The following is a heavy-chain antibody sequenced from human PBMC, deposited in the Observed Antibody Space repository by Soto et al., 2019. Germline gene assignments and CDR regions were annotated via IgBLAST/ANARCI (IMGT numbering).Heavy chain of an antibody. V-gene: IGHV1-69*13. CDR2: IIPIFGTA. Sequence: SVKVSCKASGGTFSSYAISWVRQAPGQGLEWMGGIIPIFGTANYAQKFQGRVTITADESTSTAYMELSSLRSEDTAVYYCARKGDYYDSSGYTQFDPWGQGTLVIVSS. CDR1: GGTFSSYA. J-gene: IGHJ5*02. CDR3: ARKGDYYDSSGYTQFDP. D-gene: IGHD3-22*01.